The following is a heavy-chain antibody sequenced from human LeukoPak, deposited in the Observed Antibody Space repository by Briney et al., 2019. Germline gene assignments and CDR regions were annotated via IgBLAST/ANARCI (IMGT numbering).Heavy chain of an antibody. CDR3: ARQPPGYCSGGSCYGDWFDP. V-gene: IGHV1-2*02. Sequence: GASVKVSCKASGYTFTGYYMHWMRQAPGQGLEWMGWINPNSGGTNYAQKFQGRVTMTRDTSISTAYMELSRLRSDDTAVYYCARQPPGYCSGGSCYGDWFDPWGQGTLVTVSS. D-gene: IGHD2-15*01. CDR2: INPNSGGT. CDR1: GYTFTGYY. J-gene: IGHJ5*02.